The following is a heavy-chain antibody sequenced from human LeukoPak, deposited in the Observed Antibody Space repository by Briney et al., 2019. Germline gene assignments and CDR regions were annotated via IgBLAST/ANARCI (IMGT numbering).Heavy chain of an antibody. V-gene: IGHV3-23*01. J-gene: IGHJ4*02. CDR3: TKDRSTYYDFWSGLNDY. D-gene: IGHD3-3*01. Sequence: GGSLRLSCAASGFTFSSYAMSWVRQAPGKGLEWVSAISGSGGSTYYADSVKGRFTISRDNSKNTLYLQMNSLRAEDTAVYYCTKDRSTYYDFWSGLNDYWGQGTLVTVSS. CDR1: GFTFSSYA. CDR2: ISGSGGST.